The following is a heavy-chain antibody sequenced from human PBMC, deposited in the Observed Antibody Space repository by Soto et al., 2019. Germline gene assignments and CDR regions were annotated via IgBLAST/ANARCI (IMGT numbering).Heavy chain of an antibody. CDR2: IYWDDDK. Sequence: QITLKESGPTLVKPTQTLTLTCTFSGFSLSTSRMGVGWIRQPPGKALEWLAIIYWDDDKRYSPSLNSRLTITKDTTKNQVVLTMTNMDPVDTATYYCARRRGATACDHFDYWGQGTLVTVSS. V-gene: IGHV2-5*02. CDR1: GFSLSTSRMG. J-gene: IGHJ4*02. CDR3: ARRRGATACDHFDY. D-gene: IGHD6-13*01.